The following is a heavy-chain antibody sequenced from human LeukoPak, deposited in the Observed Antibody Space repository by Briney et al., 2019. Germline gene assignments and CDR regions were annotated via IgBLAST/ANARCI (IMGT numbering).Heavy chain of an antibody. D-gene: IGHD3-10*01. V-gene: IGHV1-69*06. J-gene: IGHJ4*01. CDR2: IIPIFGTA. CDR3: ARDPTYYGSGSYGSRGFDY. Sequence: ASVKVSCKASGGTFSSYAISWVRLAPGQGLEWMGGIIPIFGTANYAQKFQGRVTITADKSTSTAYMELSSLRSEDTAVYYCARDPTYYGSGSYGSRGFDYWGHGTLVTVSS. CDR1: GGTFSSYA.